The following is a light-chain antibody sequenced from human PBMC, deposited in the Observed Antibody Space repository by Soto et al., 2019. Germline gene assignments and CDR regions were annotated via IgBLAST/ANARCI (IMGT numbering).Light chain of an antibody. CDR2: EVN. Sequence: QSALTQPPSAPGSPGQSVTISCTGASSDVGSYNYVSWFQQHPGKAPKLIIYEVNKRPSGVPDRFSGSKSGNTASLTVSGLQAEDDADYYCSSYAGTNNFVLFGGGTKVTVL. V-gene: IGLV2-8*01. J-gene: IGLJ2*01. CDR1: SSDVGSYNY. CDR3: SSYAGTNNFVL.